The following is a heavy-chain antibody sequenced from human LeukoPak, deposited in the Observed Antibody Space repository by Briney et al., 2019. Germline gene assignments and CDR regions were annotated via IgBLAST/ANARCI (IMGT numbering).Heavy chain of an antibody. D-gene: IGHD2-21*02. CDR1: GGSFSDYY. CDR2: INHSGST. Sequence: SETLSLTCAVYGGSFSDYYWSWIRQPPGRGLEWIGEINHSGSTNYNPSLKSRVTISVDTSKNQFSLKLSSVTAADTAVYYCASASDNCYLRYFDLCGRGTLVTVSS. V-gene: IGHV4-34*01. J-gene: IGHJ2*01. CDR3: ASASDNCYLRYFDL.